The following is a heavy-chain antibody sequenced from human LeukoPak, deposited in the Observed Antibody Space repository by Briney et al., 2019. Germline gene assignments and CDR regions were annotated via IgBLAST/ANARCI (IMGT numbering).Heavy chain of an antibody. CDR1: GFTFSSYA. Sequence: PGGSLRLSCAAFGFTFSSYAMSWVRQAPGKGLEWVAIISRTSESIFYADSLKGRFTISRDNAKNSLYLQMNGLRAEDTAAYYCARGATDTTRWFDPWGQGTLVIVSS. J-gene: IGHJ5*02. V-gene: IGHV3-21*01. CDR2: ISRTSESI. CDR3: ARGATDTTRWFDP. D-gene: IGHD1-7*01.